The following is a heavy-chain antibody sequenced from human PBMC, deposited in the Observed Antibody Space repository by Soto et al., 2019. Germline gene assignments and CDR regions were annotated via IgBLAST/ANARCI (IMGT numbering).Heavy chain of an antibody. V-gene: IGHV4-59*01. Sequence: QVQLQESGPGLVKPSETLSLTCTVSGGSISSYYWSWIRQPPGKGLEWIGYIYYSGSTNYNPSLKSRVTISVDTSKNQFSLKLSSVTAADTAVYYCARGVGGDYPWYNYWGQGTLVTVSS. J-gene: IGHJ4*02. CDR3: ARGVGGDYPWYNY. D-gene: IGHD4-17*01. CDR1: GGSISSYY. CDR2: IYYSGST.